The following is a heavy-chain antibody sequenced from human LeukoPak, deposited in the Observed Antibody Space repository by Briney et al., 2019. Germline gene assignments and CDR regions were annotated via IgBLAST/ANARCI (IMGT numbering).Heavy chain of an antibody. D-gene: IGHD1-1*01. CDR2: MNPNSGNT. CDR1: GYTFTSYD. V-gene: IGHV1-8*01. Sequence: ASVKVSSKASGYTFTSYDINWVRQATGQGLEWMGWMNPNSGNTGYAQKFQGRVTMTRNTSISTAYMELSSLRSEDTAVYYCARGERRTQKIDPWGQGTLVTVSS. J-gene: IGHJ5*02. CDR3: ARGERRTQKIDP.